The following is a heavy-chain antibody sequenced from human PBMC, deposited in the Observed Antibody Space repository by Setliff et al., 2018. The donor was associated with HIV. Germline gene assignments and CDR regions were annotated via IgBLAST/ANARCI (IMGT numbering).Heavy chain of an antibody. CDR1: GYTFTGYY. CDR3: ARERNYYGSGSYLDYFQH. Sequence: GASVKVSCKASGYTFTGYYMHWVRQAPGQGLEWMGRINPNSGGTNYAQRFQGSVTMTRDTSISTAYMELSRLRSDDTAVYYCARERNYYGSGSYLDYFQHWGQGTLVTVSS. D-gene: IGHD3-10*01. J-gene: IGHJ1*01. CDR2: INPNSGGT. V-gene: IGHV1-2*06.